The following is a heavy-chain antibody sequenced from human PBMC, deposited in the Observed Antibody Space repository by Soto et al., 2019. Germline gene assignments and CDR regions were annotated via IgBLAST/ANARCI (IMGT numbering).Heavy chain of an antibody. CDR3: ARDPLVGATPLYYYYGMDV. D-gene: IGHD1-26*01. CDR2: ISAYNGNT. J-gene: IGHJ6*02. V-gene: IGHV1-18*04. Sequence: GASVKVSCKASGYTFTSYGISWVRQAPGQGLEWMGWISAYNGNTNYAQKLQGRVTMTTDTSTSPAYMELRSLRSDDTAVYYCARDPLVGATPLYYYYGMDVWGQGTTVTVS. CDR1: GYTFTSYG.